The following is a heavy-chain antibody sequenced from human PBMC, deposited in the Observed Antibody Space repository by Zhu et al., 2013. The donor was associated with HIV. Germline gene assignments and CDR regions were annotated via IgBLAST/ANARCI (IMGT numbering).Heavy chain of an antibody. CDR3: ARGSHDYSNYTPNYYYYGMDV. CDR1: GGTFSSYA. J-gene: IGHJ6*02. Sequence: QVQLVQSGAEVKKPGSSVKVSCKASGGTFSSYAISWVRQAPGQGLEWMGGIIPIFGTANYAQKFQGRVTITADESTSTAYMELSSLRSEDTAVYYCARGSHDYSNYTPNYYYYGMDVWGQGTTVTVSS. V-gene: IGHV1-69*01. CDR2: IIPIFGTA. D-gene: IGHD4-4*01.